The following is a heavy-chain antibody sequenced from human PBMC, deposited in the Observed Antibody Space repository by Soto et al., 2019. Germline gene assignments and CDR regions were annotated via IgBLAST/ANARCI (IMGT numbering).Heavy chain of an antibody. CDR2: ISSSSRYI. D-gene: IGHD2-21*01. Sequence: TGGSLRLSCATSGFTFSSYSMNWVRQAPGMGLEWVSSISSSSRYIYYADSVRGRFTISRDDSRNTVSLQMNSLGVEDTATYYCTRIMWSSRRDALDIWGQGTTVTVYS. CDR1: GFTFSSYS. J-gene: IGHJ6*02. CDR3: TRIMWSSRRDALDI. V-gene: IGHV3-21*04.